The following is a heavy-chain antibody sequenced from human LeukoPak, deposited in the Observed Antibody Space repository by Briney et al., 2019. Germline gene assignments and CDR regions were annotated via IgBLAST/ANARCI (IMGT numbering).Heavy chain of an antibody. Sequence: ASVKVSCKASGYTFTSYAIHWVRQAPGQRLEWMGWINAGNGNTKYSQKFQGRVTITRDTSASTAYMELSSLRSEDTAVYYCARYGSVVDTAILDYWGQGTLVTVSS. J-gene: IGHJ4*02. D-gene: IGHD5-18*01. V-gene: IGHV1-3*01. CDR1: GYTFTSYA. CDR3: ARYGSVVDTAILDY. CDR2: INAGNGNT.